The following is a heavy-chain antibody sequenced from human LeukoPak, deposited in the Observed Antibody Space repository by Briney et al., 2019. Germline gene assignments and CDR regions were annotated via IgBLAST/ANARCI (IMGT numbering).Heavy chain of an antibody. CDR1: GFTVSSSY. D-gene: IGHD4-17*01. CDR3: AGDYGEYYYGVDV. V-gene: IGHV3-53*01. CDR2: IYSGGRT. Sequence: GGSLRLSCAASGFTVSSSYMSWVRQASGRGLEWVSLIYSGGRTYYADSVRGRFTISRDNSKNTLYLQMNSLRAEDTAVYYCAGDYGEYYYGVDVWGQGTTVTVSS. J-gene: IGHJ6*02.